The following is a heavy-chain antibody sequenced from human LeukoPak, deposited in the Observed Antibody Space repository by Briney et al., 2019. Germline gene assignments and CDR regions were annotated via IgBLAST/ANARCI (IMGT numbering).Heavy chain of an antibody. D-gene: IGHD5-12*01. J-gene: IGHJ3*02. CDR1: GFTFSSYG. Sequence: KPGGSLRLSCAASGFTFSSYGMHWVRQAPGKGLEWVAFIRYDGSNKYYADSVKGRFTISRDNSKNTLYLQMNSLRAEDTAVYYCAKDMRATDFDAFDIWGQGTMVTVSS. V-gene: IGHV3-30*02. CDR3: AKDMRATDFDAFDI. CDR2: IRYDGSNK.